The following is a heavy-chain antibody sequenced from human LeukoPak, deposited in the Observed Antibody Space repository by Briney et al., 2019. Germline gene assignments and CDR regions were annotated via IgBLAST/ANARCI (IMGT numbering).Heavy chain of an antibody. CDR2: ISTSGNYI. D-gene: IGHD2-15*01. V-gene: IGHV3-21*03. CDR3: ARGAYNSGGTLEI. J-gene: IGHJ4*02. CDR1: GFTFSSYS. Sequence: GGSLRLSCAASGFTFSSYSMNWVRQAPGKGLEWVSYISTSGNYIYYSDSVKGRFTISRDNAKNSLYLQMHSLRADDTAVYYCARGAYNSGGTLEIWSQGTLVTVSS.